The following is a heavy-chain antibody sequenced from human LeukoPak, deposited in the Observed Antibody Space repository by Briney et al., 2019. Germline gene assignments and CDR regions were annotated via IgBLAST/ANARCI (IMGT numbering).Heavy chain of an antibody. CDR2: ISSSGSTI. J-gene: IGHJ3*02. D-gene: IGHD6-13*01. V-gene: IGHV3-11*04. CDR1: GFTFSDYY. Sequence: GGSLRLSCAASGFTFSDYYMSWIRQAPGKGLEWVSYISSSGSTIYYADSVKGRFTISRDNAKNSLYLQMNSLRAEDTAVYYCASLSSSWYHHDAFDIWGQGTMVTVSS. CDR3: ASLSSSWYHHDAFDI.